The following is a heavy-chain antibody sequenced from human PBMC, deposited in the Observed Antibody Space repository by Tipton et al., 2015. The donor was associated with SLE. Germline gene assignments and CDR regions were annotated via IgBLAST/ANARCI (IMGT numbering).Heavy chain of an antibody. CDR2: IYYSGST. J-gene: IGHJ4*02. CDR3: ARGTMLGDFWSGYLPRFDY. CDR1: GGSFSSHY. Sequence: TLSLTCAVYGGSFSSHYWSWIRQPPGKGLEWIGFIYYSGSTNSNPSLKSRVTISVDTSKNQFSLKLGSVTAADTAVYYCARGTMLGDFWSGYLPRFDYWGQGTLVTVSS. D-gene: IGHD3-3*01. V-gene: IGHV4-59*11.